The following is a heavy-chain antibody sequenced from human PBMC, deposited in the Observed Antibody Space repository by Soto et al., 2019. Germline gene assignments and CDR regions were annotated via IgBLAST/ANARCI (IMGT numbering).Heavy chain of an antibody. Sequence: ASVKVFCKASGYTFTGYYIHWVRGAPGQGLEWMGWINPQTGGTSYAQKFQGRVTLSRDTSINTAYLELSRLRFDDAAVYFCARERYQVISDGMDVWGQGTTVTVSS. CDR3: ARERYQVISDGMDV. CDR2: INPQTGGT. V-gene: IGHV1-2*02. J-gene: IGHJ6*02. D-gene: IGHD2-2*01. CDR1: GYTFTGYY.